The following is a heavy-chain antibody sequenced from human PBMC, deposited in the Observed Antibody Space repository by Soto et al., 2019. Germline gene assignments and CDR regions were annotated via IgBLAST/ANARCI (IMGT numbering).Heavy chain of an antibody. CDR1: GYTFSSIG. CDR2: ISPYKGNT. J-gene: IGHJ4*02. CDR3: AREFDGSGSYYSYY. Sequence: QVQLVQSGAEVKKPGASVKVSFKTSGYTFSSIGISWVRQAPGKGLEWVGWISPYKGNTYYAQRLQRRVTMTTDTSASQGYLELRSGRSDSTAVYWCAREFDGSGSYYSYYWGQGALVTVCS. V-gene: IGHV1-18*01. D-gene: IGHD3-10*01.